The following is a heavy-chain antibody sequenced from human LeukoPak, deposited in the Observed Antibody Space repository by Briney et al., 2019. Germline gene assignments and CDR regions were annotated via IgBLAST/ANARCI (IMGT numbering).Heavy chain of an antibody. CDR2: IDPNSGDT. CDR1: GYIFVGYN. D-gene: IGHD5-12*01. J-gene: IGHJ4*02. CDR3: AREGSGYDYYYFDY. V-gene: IGHV1-2*02. Sequence: GASVKVSCRSSGYIFVGYNMHWVRQAPGQGLEWMGRIDPNSGDTRISQKFQGRVTVTRDTSIRTVYLELNRLRSDDTAIYYCAREGSGYDYYYFDYWGQGTLVTVSS.